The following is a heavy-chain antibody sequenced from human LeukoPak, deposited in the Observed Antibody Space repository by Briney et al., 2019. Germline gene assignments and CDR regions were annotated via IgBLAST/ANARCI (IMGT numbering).Heavy chain of an antibody. V-gene: IGHV3-23*01. CDR1: GFTFSSYA. CDR3: AKRRYSSSISRHDFDY. D-gene: IGHD2-2*01. CDR2: ISAGGDTP. J-gene: IGHJ4*02. Sequence: GGSLRLSCAASGFTFSSYAMNWVRQAPGKGLEWVSAISAGGDTPYYADAARGRVTISRDNSKNTVYMQMNRLRAGDTAVYYCAKRRYSSSISRHDFDYRGQGTLVTVSS.